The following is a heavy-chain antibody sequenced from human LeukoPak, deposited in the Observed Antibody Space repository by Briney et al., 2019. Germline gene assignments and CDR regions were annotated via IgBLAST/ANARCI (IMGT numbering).Heavy chain of an antibody. J-gene: IGHJ6*04. V-gene: IGHV3-48*03. Sequence: GGSLRLSCEVSGFIFSAYEMNWVRQAPGKGLEWVSYISTTGSIIYYADSVKGRFTISRDNAKNSLYLQMNSLRAEDTAVYYCAELGITMIGGVWGKGATVTISS. CDR3: AELGITMIGGV. CDR1: GFIFSAYE. CDR2: ISTTGSII. D-gene: IGHD3-10*02.